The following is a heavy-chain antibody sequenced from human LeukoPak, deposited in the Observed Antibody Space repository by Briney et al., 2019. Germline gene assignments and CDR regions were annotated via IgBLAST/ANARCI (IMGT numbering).Heavy chain of an antibody. CDR1: GYTFTGYY. V-gene: IGHV1-2*04. J-gene: IGHJ3*02. D-gene: IGHD3-9*01. Sequence: ASVKVSCKASGYTFTGYYMHWVRQAPGQGLEWMGWINPNSGGTNYAQKIQGWVTMTRDTSISTAYMELSRLRSDDTAVYYCARDKYDILTGGNAFDIWGQGTMVTVSS. CDR3: ARDKYDILTGGNAFDI. CDR2: INPNSGGT.